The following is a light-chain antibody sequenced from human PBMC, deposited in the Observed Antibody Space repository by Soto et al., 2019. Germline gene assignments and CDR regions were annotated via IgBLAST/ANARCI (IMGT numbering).Light chain of an antibody. CDR2: AAA. CDR3: QKYNSAPWT. Sequence: DIQMTQSPSSLSASVGDRVTISCRASQGISNYLAWYQQKPGKVPKLLIYAAATLQLGVPSRFTGSGSATEFSLTITSLQSEDAATYYCQKYNSAPWTFGQGTKVEIK. CDR1: QGISNY. J-gene: IGKJ1*01. V-gene: IGKV1-27*01.